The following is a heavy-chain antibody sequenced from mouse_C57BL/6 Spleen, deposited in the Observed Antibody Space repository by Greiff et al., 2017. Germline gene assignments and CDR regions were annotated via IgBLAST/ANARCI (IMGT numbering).Heavy chain of an antibody. CDR1: GFTFSSYA. CDR3: ARGGRNYSNYLYAMDY. V-gene: IGHV5-4*03. CDR2: ISDGGSYT. D-gene: IGHD2-5*01. Sequence: VKLVESGGGLVKPGGSLKLSCAASGFTFSSYAMSWVRQTPEKRLEWVATISDGGSYTYYPDNVKGRFTISRDNAKNNLYLQMSHLKSEDTAMYYCARGGRNYSNYLYAMDYWGQGTSVTVSS. J-gene: IGHJ4*01.